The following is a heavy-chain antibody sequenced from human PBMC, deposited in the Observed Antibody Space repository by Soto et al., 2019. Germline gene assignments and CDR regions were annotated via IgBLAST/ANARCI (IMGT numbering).Heavy chain of an antibody. Sequence: PSETLSLTCTVSGGSISSGGYYWSWIRQHPGKGLEWIGYIYYSGSTYYNPSLKSRVTISVDTSKNQFSLKLSSVTAADTAVYYCARDPRPENYYYGMDVWGQGTTVTVSS. J-gene: IGHJ6*02. CDR1: GGSISSGGYY. CDR3: ARDPRPENYYYGMDV. CDR2: IYYSGST. V-gene: IGHV4-31*03.